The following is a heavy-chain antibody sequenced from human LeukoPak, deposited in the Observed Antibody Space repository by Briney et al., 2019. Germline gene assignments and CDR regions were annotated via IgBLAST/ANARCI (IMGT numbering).Heavy chain of an antibody. CDR3: ARGVYIAAAQYGF. CDR1: GGSISTYY. Sequence: SETLSLTCTVSGGSISTYYWNWIRQPPGKGLEWIGYIYYSGATNYNPSLKSRVTISVDTSKNQFSLKLSSVTAADTAVYYCARGVYIAAAQYGFWGQGTLVTVSS. V-gene: IGHV4-59*01. CDR2: IYYSGAT. J-gene: IGHJ4*02. D-gene: IGHD6-13*01.